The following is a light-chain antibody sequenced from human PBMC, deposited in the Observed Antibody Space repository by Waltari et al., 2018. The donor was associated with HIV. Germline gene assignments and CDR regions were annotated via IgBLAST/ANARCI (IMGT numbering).Light chain of an antibody. CDR1: RTVLYNRNY. CDR3: QQYYTLRST. Sequence: DIVMTQSPDPLAVSLGARATVTCTSSRTVLYNRNYLAWYQQKPGQPPKVLIYWASTRAIGVPDRFSGSGSGTDFSLTISRVQADDVAIYYCQQYYTLRSTFGGGTKIEI. J-gene: IGKJ4*01. CDR2: WAS. V-gene: IGKV4-1*01.